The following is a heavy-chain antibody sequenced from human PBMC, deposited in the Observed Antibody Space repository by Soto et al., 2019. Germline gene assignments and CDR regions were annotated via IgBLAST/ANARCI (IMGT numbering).Heavy chain of an antibody. Sequence: PGGSLRLSCAASGFIFSSHEMNWVRQAPGKGLEWVAFIGTSGSPTYYADSVKGRFTISRDNAKNSLYLQMNSLRAEDTAIYHCARDGDGVKENNDACDVWGQGTMVTVSS. CDR3: ARDGDGVKENNDACDV. CDR2: IGTSGSPT. J-gene: IGHJ3*01. V-gene: IGHV3-48*03. CDR1: GFIFSSHE.